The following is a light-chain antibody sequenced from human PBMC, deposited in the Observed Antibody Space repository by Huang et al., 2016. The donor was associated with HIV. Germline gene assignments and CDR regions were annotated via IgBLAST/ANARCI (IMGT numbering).Light chain of an antibody. V-gene: IGKV1-NL1*01. J-gene: IGKJ1*01. CDR2: AAS. Sequence: DIQMTQSPLSLSASVGDRVTITCRASQGIRNSLAWYQQKPGKAPQLLVYAASRLESGVPSWFSGSGSGTNFTLTISSLQPEDFATYYCQQYHSSWTFGQGTKVEIK. CDR3: QQYHSSWT. CDR1: QGIRNS.